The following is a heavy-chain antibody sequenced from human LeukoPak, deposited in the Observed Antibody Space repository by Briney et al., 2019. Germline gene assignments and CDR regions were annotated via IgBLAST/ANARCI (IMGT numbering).Heavy chain of an antibody. CDR3: ARDATHFDY. V-gene: IGHV4-34*01. CDR1: GGSFSGYH. CDR2: INHSGST. Sequence: SETLSLTCAVYGGSFSGYHWSWIRQPPGKGLEWIGEINHSGSTNYNPSLKSRVTISVDTSKNQFSLKLSSVTAADTAVYYCARDATHFDYWGQGTLVTVSS. J-gene: IGHJ4*02.